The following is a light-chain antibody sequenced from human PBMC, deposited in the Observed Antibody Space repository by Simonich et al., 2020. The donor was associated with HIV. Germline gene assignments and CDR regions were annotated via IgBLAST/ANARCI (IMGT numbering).Light chain of an antibody. CDR1: QSVSSN. J-gene: IGKJ2*01. CDR2: GAS. Sequence: EIVMTQSPATLSVSPGERATLSCRASQSVSSNLAWYQQKPGQAPRLLIYGASTRATGIPARLSGSGSGTEFTLTIASMQAEDFAVYYCQQYNNWPLFFGQGTKVEIK. CDR3: QQYNNWPLF. V-gene: IGKV3-15*01.